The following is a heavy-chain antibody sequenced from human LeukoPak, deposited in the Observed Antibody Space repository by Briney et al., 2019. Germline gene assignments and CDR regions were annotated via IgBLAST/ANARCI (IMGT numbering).Heavy chain of an antibody. J-gene: IGHJ6*02. D-gene: IGHD3-22*01. CDR2: ISYDGSDK. V-gene: IGHV3-30*04. Sequence: GRSLRLSCAASGFTFSSYAMHWVRQAPGKGLEWVAVISYDGSDKYYADSVKGRFTISRDNSKNTLYLQMNSLRAGDTAVYYCARDSAYDSSGYFSYGMDVWGQGTTVTVSS. CDR1: GFTFSSYA. CDR3: ARDSAYDSSGYFSYGMDV.